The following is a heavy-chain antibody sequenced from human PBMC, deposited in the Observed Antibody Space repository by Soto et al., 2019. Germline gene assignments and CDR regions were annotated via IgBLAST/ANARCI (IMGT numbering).Heavy chain of an antibody. D-gene: IGHD3-10*01. CDR2: IYWDDDN. CDR3: AHSRTGYFDS. J-gene: IGHJ4*02. CDR1: GFSLSTSGVG. V-gene: IGHV2-5*02. Sequence: QITLKESGPTLVKPTQTLTLTCTFSGFSLSTSGVGVGWIRQPPGKALEWLALIYWDDDNTYSPSLKTRLTITNDTSKNHVVLRMTNIDPVDTATYYCAHSRTGYFDSCGQGTLVTVSS.